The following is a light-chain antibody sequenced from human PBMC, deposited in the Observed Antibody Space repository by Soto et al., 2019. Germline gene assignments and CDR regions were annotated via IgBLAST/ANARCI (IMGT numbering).Light chain of an antibody. CDR3: QQYNNWPRT. J-gene: IGKJ1*01. V-gene: IGKV3-15*01. CDR2: GAS. Sequence: EVVMKQSPATLSVSPRERATLSCRASQSVSSNLAWYQQKPGQAPRLLIYGASTRATGIPARFSGSGSGTEFTLTISSLQSEDFAVYYCQQYNNWPRTFGQGTK. CDR1: QSVSSN.